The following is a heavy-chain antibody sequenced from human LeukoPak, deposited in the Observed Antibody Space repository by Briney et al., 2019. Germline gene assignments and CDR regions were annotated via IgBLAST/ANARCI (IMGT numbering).Heavy chain of an antibody. CDR2: IYTSGST. CDR3: ARGCSSTSCWLRMDV. Sequence: PSETLSLTCTVSGGSITNYYWSWIRQPAGKGLEWIGRIYTSGSTSYNPSLRSRVTMSVDTSKNQFSLKLSPVTAADTAVYYCARGCSSTSCWLRMDVWGQGTTVTVSS. V-gene: IGHV4-4*07. J-gene: IGHJ6*02. CDR1: GGSITNYY. D-gene: IGHD2-2*01.